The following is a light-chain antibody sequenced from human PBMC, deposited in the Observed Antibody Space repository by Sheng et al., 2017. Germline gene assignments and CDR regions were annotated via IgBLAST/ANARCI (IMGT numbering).Light chain of an antibody. J-gene: IGLJ2*01. Sequence: SYELTQPPSVSVSPGQTASITCSGDKLRHEYTCWYQQKPGRSPVLLIYQGAGGPQGSLSDSLPPAPGNXATLSISGTQATDEADYYCQAWDDSTKHVLFGGGTEVTVL. V-gene: IGLV3-1*01. CDR2: QGA. CDR3: QAWDDSTKHVL. CDR1: KLRHEY.